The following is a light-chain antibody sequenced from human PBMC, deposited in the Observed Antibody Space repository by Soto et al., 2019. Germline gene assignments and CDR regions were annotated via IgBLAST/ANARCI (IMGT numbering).Light chain of an antibody. J-gene: IGLJ3*02. CDR1: SSDVGGYNY. V-gene: IGLV2-14*01. CDR2: EVS. CDR3: SSYTSRSTRV. Sequence: QSALTQPASVSGSPGQSITISCTGTSSDVGGYNYVSWYQQHPGKAPKLMIYEVSNRPSGVSNRFSGSKSGNTASLPISGLQAEDEADYYCSSYTSRSTRVFGGGTKLTVL.